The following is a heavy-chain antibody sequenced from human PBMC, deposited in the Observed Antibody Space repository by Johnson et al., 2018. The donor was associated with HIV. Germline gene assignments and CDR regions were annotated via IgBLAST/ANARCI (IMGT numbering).Heavy chain of an antibody. CDR1: GFTFSSYG. CDR3: AREEYYYDNSGLMNQWKAFDI. Sequence: VQLVESGGGLVQPGGSLRLSCAASGFTFSSYGMHWVRQAPCKGLEWVAVISYDGSNKYSADSVKGRFTISRDNSKNTLYLQMNSLRAEDSAVYYCAREEYYYDNSGLMNQWKAFDIWGQGTVITVSS. V-gene: IGHV3-30*03. D-gene: IGHD3-22*01. CDR2: ISYDGSNK. J-gene: IGHJ3*02.